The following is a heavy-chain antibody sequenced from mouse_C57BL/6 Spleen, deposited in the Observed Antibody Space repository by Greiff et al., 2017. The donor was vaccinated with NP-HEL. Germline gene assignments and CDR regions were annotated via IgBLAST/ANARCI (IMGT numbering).Heavy chain of an antibody. V-gene: IGHV1-82*01. J-gene: IGHJ1*03. CDR1: GYAFSSSW. CDR2: IYPGDGDT. D-gene: IGHD1-1*01. Sequence: QVLLQQSGPELVKPGASVKISCKASGYAFSSSWMNWVKQRPGKGLEWIGRIYPGDGDTNYNGKFKGKATLTADKSSSTAYMQLSSLTSEDSAVYFCARETTVVATEGYFDVWGTGTTVTVSS. CDR3: ARETTVVATEGYFDV.